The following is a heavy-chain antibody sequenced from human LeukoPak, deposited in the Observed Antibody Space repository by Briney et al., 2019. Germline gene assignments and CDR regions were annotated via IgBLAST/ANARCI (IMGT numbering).Heavy chain of an antibody. CDR2: INHNGNVN. D-gene: IGHD3-16*01. V-gene: IGHV3-7*03. CDR3: ARGGGLDV. CDR1: GFTFSSYW. J-gene: IGHJ6*02. Sequence: PGGSLRLSCAASGFTFSSYWMNWGRQATGKGLEWVASINHNGNVNYYVDSVKGGFTISRDNAKNSLYLQMSNLRAEDTAVYFCARGGGLDVWGQGATVTVSS.